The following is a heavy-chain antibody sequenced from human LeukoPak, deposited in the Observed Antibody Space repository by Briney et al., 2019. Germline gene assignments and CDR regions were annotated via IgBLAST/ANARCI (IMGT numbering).Heavy chain of an antibody. CDR3: ARYCTSTTCILRGFDY. Sequence: PSQTLSLTCSVSGYSFTSGHYWGWIRQPPGKGLEWIANIYHTGSAHYNPSLKSRVTISVDTSKNQFSLKLSSVTAADTAVYYCARYCTSTTCILRGFDYWGQGTLVTVSS. CDR2: IYHTGSA. CDR1: GYSFTSGHY. V-gene: IGHV4-38-2*01. J-gene: IGHJ4*02. D-gene: IGHD2-2*01.